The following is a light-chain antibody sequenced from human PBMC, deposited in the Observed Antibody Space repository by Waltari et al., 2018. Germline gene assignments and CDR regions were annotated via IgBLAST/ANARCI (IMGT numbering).Light chain of an antibody. J-gene: IGKJ4*01. CDR2: LGS. CDR1: QSLLYSNGYNY. CDR3: MQAVQTPLT. V-gene: IGKV2-28*01. Sequence: DIVMTKSPLSLPVTPGEPASLSCSSSQSLLYSNGYNYLYWYLQKPGQSPQLLIYLGSNRASGVPDRFSGSGSGTDFTLKISRVEAEDVGVYYCMQAVQTPLTFGGGTKVEIK.